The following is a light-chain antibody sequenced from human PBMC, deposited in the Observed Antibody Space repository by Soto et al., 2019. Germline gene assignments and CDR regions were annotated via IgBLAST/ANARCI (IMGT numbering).Light chain of an antibody. Sequence: DIHLTQSPSSLSASVGDRVTITCRASQGISSYLAWYQQKPGKAPKLLIYKASSLQSGVPSRFSGSGSGTEFTLTISSLQPDDFATYYCQQYNTYSRTFGQGTKVDIK. CDR1: QGISSY. J-gene: IGKJ1*01. CDR2: KAS. V-gene: IGKV1-5*03. CDR3: QQYNTYSRT.